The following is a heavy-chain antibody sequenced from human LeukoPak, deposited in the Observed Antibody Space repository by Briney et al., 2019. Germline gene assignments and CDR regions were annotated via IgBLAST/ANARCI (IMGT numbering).Heavy chain of an antibody. Sequence: GGSLRHSCAASGFTFSSYGMHWVRQAPGKGLEWVAVIWYDGSNKYYADSVKGRFTISRDNSKNTLYLQMNSLRAEDTAVYYCARESYYDSSGYHDYWGQGTLVTVSS. D-gene: IGHD3-22*01. J-gene: IGHJ4*02. CDR1: GFTFSSYG. CDR3: ARESYYDSSGYHDY. V-gene: IGHV3-33*01. CDR2: IWYDGSNK.